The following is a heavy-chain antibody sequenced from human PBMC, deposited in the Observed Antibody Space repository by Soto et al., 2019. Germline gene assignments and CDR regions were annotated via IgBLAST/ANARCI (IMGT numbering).Heavy chain of an antibody. CDR3: ARVSLNYYGSGSYSLDV. J-gene: IGHJ6*04. CDR1: GGSFSGYY. V-gene: IGHV4-34*01. CDR2: INHSGST. D-gene: IGHD3-10*01. Sequence: SETLSLTCAVYGGSFSGYYWSWIRQPPGKGLEWIGEINHSGSTNYNPSLKSRVTISVDTSKNQFSLKLSSVTAADTAVYYCARVSLNYYGSGSYSLDVWGKGTTVTVSS.